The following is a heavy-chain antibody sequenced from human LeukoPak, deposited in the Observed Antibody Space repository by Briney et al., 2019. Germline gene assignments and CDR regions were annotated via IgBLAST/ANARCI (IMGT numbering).Heavy chain of an antibody. V-gene: IGHV4-59*01. J-gene: IGHJ6*03. CDR3: ARGRSSMVRGYYYYYMDV. Sequence: SETLSLTCTVSGGSISSYYWSWIRQPPGKGLEWLGYIFYSGSTNYNPSLKSRVTISVDTSKNQFSLKLSSVTAADTAVYYCARGRSSMVRGYYYYYMDVWGKGTTVTISS. CDR2: IFYSGST. CDR1: GGSISSYY. D-gene: IGHD3-10*01.